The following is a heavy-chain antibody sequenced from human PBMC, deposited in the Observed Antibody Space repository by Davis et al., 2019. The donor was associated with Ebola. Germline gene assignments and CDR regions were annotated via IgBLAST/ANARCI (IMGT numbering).Heavy chain of an antibody. D-gene: IGHD3-3*01. V-gene: IGHV3-7*01. Sequence: PGGSLRLSCAASGFTFSSYWMSWVRQAPGKGLEWVANIKQDGSEKYYVDSVKGRFTIPRDNAKNSLYLQMNSLRAEDTAVYYCAREIYDFWSGYLDWYFDLWGRGTLVTVSS. CDR3: AREIYDFWSGYLDWYFDL. CDR1: GFTFSSYW. CDR2: IKQDGSEK. J-gene: IGHJ2*01.